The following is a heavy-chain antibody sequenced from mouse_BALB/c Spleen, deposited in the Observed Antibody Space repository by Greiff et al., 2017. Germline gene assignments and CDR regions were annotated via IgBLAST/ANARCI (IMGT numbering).Heavy chain of an antibody. CDR3: TRESYYGSSHWYFDV. CDR2: ISSGGSYT. CDR1: GFTFSSYT. J-gene: IGHJ1*01. V-gene: IGHV5-6-4*01. D-gene: IGHD1-1*01. Sequence: EVQVVESGGGLVKPGGSLKLSCAASGFTFSSYTMSWVRQTPEKRLEWVATISSGGSYTYYPDSVKGRFTISRDNAKNTLYLQMSSLKSEDTAMYYCTRESYYGSSHWYFDVWGAGTTVTVSS.